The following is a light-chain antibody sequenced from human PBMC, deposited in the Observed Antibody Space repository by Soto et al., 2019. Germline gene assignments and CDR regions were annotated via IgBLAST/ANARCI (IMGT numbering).Light chain of an antibody. CDR2: GNS. V-gene: IGLV1-40*01. CDR1: SSNIGANYD. J-gene: IGLJ1*01. Sequence: QSALTQPPSVSGAPGQRVTISCTGSSSNIGANYDVHWYQHLPGTAPKLLIYGNSNRPSGVPDRFSGSKSGTSASLAITGLQAEDEADYYCQSYDSSLSGYVVGTGTKVTVL. CDR3: QSYDSSLSGYV.